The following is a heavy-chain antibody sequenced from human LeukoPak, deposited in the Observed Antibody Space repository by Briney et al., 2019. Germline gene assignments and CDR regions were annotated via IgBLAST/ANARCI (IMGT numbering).Heavy chain of an antibody. CDR2: IYYSGST. V-gene: IGHV4-39*01. J-gene: IGHJ5*02. Sequence: SETLSLTCTVSGGSISSSSYYWGWIRQPPGKGLEWIGSIYYSGSTYYNPSLKSRVTISVDTSKNQFSLKLSSVTAADTAVYYCARVSHYYDSSGCYSDWFDPWGQGTLVTVSS. D-gene: IGHD3-22*01. CDR3: ARVSHYYDSSGCYSDWFDP. CDR1: GGSISSSSYY.